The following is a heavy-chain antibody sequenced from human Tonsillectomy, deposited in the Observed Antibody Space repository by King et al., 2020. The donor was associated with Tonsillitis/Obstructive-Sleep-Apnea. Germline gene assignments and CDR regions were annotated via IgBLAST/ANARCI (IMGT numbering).Heavy chain of an antibody. J-gene: IGHJ4*02. Sequence: QLVQSGGEVRRPGASVKVSCKPSNYTFVNYGISWVRQAPGQGLEWMGWITVHNGNTNYAQKVRGRVTMTTDTSTSTAYMELRSLRTDDTAVYYCRIVGASDSDYFDNWGQGTLVTVSS. CDR2: ITVHNGNT. V-gene: IGHV1-18*01. CDR3: RIVGASDSDYFDN. D-gene: IGHD1-26*01. CDR1: NYTFVNYG.